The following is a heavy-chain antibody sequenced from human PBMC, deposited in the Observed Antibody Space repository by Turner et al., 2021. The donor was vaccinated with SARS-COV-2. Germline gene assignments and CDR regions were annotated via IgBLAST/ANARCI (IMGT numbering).Heavy chain of an antibody. J-gene: IGHJ4*02. CDR3: AKDLGGYFYD. CDR1: GFTFSSYA. V-gene: IGHV3-23*01. Sequence: EVQLLESGGGLVQPGGSLRLSCAASGFTFSSYAMSWVRQAPWKGLEWVSASSSSGGSTYYADSVKSRFTISRDNSKNTLYLQMNSLRAEDTAVYYCAKDLGGYFYDWGQGTLVTVSS. CDR2: SSSSGGST. D-gene: IGHD2-15*01.